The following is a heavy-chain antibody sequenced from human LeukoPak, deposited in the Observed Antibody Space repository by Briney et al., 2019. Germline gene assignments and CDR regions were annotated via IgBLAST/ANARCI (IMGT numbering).Heavy chain of an antibody. V-gene: IGHV3-21*06. Sequence: GGSLRLSCAASGFAASGFTFSNAWMSWVRQAPGKGLEWVSSIDSSSGYMFYADSVKGRFIISRDNAKNSLYLQMNSLRAEDTAVYYCLRGDRRDYWGQGTLVTVSS. CDR3: LRGDRRDY. J-gene: IGHJ4*02. CDR1: GFTFSNAW. CDR2: IDSSSGYM.